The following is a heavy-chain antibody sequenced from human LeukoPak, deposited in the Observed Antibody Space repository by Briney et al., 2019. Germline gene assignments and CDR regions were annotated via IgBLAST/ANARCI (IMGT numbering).Heavy chain of an antibody. V-gene: IGHV4-34*01. CDR2: INHSGST. CDR1: GGSFSGYY. CDR3: ARVGTRPISR. Sequence: PSETLSLTCAVYGGSFSGYYWSWIRQPPGKGLEWIGEINHSGSTNYNPSLKSRVTISADTSKNQFSLKLSSVTAADTAVYYCARVGTRPISRWGQGTLVTVSS. J-gene: IGHJ4*02. D-gene: IGHD1-14*01.